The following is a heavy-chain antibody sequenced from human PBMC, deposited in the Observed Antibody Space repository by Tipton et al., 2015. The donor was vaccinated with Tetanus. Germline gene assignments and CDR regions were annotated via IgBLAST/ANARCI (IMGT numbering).Heavy chain of an antibody. CDR1: GHTFTTYG. J-gene: IGHJ3*02. CDR2: ISAYYGNT. V-gene: IGHV1-18*01. Sequence: QLVQSGAEVKKPGASAKVSCKASGHTFTTYGISWVRQAPGQGLEWMGWISAYYGNTNYARKFQGRVAMTTDTSTGTVYMELRSLTSDDTAVYYCATNVVDYKNYQASSCFDIWGQGTKVTVSS. D-gene: IGHD2-15*01. CDR3: ATNVVDYKNYQASSCFDI.